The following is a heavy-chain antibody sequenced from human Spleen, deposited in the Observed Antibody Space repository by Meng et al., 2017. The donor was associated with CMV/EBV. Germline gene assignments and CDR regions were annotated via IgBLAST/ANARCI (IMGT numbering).Heavy chain of an antibody. CDR1: GYIFTDNY. CDR3: ARDIVAVPAAPFYYFDY. CDR2: INLNSGGT. Sequence: ASVKVSCKASGYIFTDNYMHWVRQAPGQGLEWMGWINLNSGGTNYAHNLQGRVTMTRDTSTSTVYMELSSLRSEDTALYFCARDIVAVPAAPFYYFDYWGQGTLVTVSS. D-gene: IGHD2-2*01. J-gene: IGHJ4*02. V-gene: IGHV1/OR15-1*04.